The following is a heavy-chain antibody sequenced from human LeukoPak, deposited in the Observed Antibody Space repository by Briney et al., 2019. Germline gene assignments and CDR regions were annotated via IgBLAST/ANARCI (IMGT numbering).Heavy chain of an antibody. CDR3: AARQRITIGY. CDR1: GGSISSSSDF. Sequence: SETLSLTCTVSGGSISSSSDFWGWIRQPPGKGLEWIGTIYYSGSTYYNPSLKSRVTISVDTSKNQFSLKLSSVTAADTAVYYCAARQRITIGYWGQGTLVAVSS. CDR2: IYYSGST. J-gene: IGHJ4*02. D-gene: IGHD3-3*02. V-gene: IGHV4-39*01.